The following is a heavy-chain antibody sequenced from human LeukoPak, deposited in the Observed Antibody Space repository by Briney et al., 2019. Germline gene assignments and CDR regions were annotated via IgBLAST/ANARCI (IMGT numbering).Heavy chain of an antibody. CDR1: GFTFDDYA. V-gene: IGHV3-43D*03. CDR3: ARESSPEDAFDI. Sequence: PGGSLRLSCAASGFTFDDYAMHWVRQAPGKGLEWVSLISWDGGSTYYADSVKGRFTISRDNAKNSLYLQMNSQRAEDTAVYYCARESSPEDAFDIWGQGTMVTVSS. CDR2: ISWDGGST. J-gene: IGHJ3*02. D-gene: IGHD1-14*01.